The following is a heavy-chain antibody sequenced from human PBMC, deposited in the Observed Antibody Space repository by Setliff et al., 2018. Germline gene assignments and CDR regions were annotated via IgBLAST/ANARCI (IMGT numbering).Heavy chain of an antibody. D-gene: IGHD3-16*02. V-gene: IGHV1-18*01. CDR2: ISGYNGNT. CDR3: ASVPFYDYVWGTYRGEYYFDY. Sequence: ASVKVSCKASGYTFTSYAMNWVRQAPGQGLEWMGWISGYNGNTNHAQKLQGRVTMTTDTSTSTAYMELRSLRSDDTAVYYCASVPFYDYVWGTYRGEYYFDYWGQGTLVTVSS. CDR1: GYTFTSYA. J-gene: IGHJ4*02.